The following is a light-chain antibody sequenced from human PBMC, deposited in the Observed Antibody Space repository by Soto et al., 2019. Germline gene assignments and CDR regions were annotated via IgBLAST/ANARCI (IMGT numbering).Light chain of an antibody. V-gene: IGKV3-15*01. J-gene: IGKJ1*01. CDR2: SAS. CDR1: QSVTTN. CDR3: QQYDSWPFT. Sequence: EMVITQSPATLSLSPGERATLSCRASQSVTTNVAWYQQKPGQAPRLLIYSASTRATGIPVTFSGAGSGTDFSPTISSLPSEDFAVYYCQQYDSWPFTFGHGTKVEIK.